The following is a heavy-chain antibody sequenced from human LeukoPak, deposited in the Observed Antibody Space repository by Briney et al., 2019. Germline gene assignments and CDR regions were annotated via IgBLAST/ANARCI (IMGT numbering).Heavy chain of an antibody. V-gene: IGHV1-69*05. CDR3: ARDPGDSSGYYSSRNYYSDS. J-gene: IGHJ4*02. D-gene: IGHD3-22*01. CDR2: IIPIFGTA. Sequence: ASVKVSCKASGGTFSSYVISWVRQAPGQGLEWMGGIIPIFGTANYAQKFQGRVTITTDESTSTAYMELTSLRSEDTAVHYCARDPGDSSGYYSSRNYYSDSWGQGTLVTVSS. CDR1: GGTFSSYV.